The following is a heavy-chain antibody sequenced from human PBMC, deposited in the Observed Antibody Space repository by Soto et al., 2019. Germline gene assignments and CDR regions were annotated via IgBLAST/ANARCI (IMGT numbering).Heavy chain of an antibody. D-gene: IGHD5-18*01. Sequence: QLRLQESGPGLLKPSETLSLSCTVSGGSISSSTYYWGWIRQPPGKGLEWIGSIYFGGSTYHNPSLKSRVTISVDSSKNQFSLRVISVTAADTAVYYCARPSGYNYFDNFDYWGQGTLLSVSS. CDR2: IYFGGST. J-gene: IGHJ4*02. V-gene: IGHV4-39*01. CDR1: GGSISSSTYY. CDR3: ARPSGYNYFDNFDY.